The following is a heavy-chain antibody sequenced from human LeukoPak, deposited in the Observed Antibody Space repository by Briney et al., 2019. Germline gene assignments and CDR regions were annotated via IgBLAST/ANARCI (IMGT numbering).Heavy chain of an antibody. CDR1: GFTFNSYA. CDR2: ISGSGGNT. J-gene: IGHJ5*02. Sequence: GGSLRLSCAASGFTFNSYAMSWVRQAPGKGLEWVSAISGSGGNTYYADSVKGRFTISRDNSKNTLYLQMNSLRAEDTAVYYCAKPPVGATTWESWFDPWGQGTLVTVSS. V-gene: IGHV3-23*01. CDR3: AKPPVGATTWESWFDP. D-gene: IGHD1-26*01.